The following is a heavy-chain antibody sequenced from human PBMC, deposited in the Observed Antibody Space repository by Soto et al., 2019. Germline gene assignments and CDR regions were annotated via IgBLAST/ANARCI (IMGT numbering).Heavy chain of an antibody. CDR3: ATRPLLPGAP. D-gene: IGHD3-22*01. V-gene: IGHV3-53*01. CDR1: GFTFSSND. Sequence: EVQLVESGRGLIQPGGPLRLSCAASGFTFSSNDMNWVRQAPGKGLEWVSLIYSGGSTYYADSVKGRFTISRDNSKNTLYLQMSSLRAEDTAVYYCATRPLLPGAPWGQGTMVTVSS. J-gene: IGHJ3*01. CDR2: IYSGGST.